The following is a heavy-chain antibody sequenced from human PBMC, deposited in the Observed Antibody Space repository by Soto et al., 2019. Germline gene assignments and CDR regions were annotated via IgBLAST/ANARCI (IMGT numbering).Heavy chain of an antibody. CDR2: MNPNSGNT. CDR3: AREMSAAGTGWFGS. CDR1: GYTFTSYD. Sequence: QVQLVQSGAEVKKPGASVKVSCKASGYTFTSYDINWVRQATGQGLEWMGWMNPNSGNTGYAQKFQGRVTMTRNSSLSTAYMELSSLRSEDTDVYFCAREMSAAGTGWFGSWGQGTLVTVSS. V-gene: IGHV1-8*01. D-gene: IGHD6-13*01. J-gene: IGHJ5*01.